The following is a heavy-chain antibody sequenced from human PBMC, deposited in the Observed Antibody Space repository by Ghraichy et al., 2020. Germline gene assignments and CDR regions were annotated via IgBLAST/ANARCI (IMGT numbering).Heavy chain of an antibody. CDR2: ILPSFGSP. CDR3: ARGGGGVELASVDYHYMDV. V-gene: IGHV1-69*13. J-gene: IGHJ6*03. D-gene: IGHD2-2*01. Sequence: SVKVSCKASGDTFSSYPISWVRQAPEQGLEWMGGILPSFGSPNYAQKFQGRVTITADESTNTAYMELSSLRSEDTAVYYCARGGGGVELASVDYHYMDVWGKGTTVTVSS. CDR1: GDTFSSYP.